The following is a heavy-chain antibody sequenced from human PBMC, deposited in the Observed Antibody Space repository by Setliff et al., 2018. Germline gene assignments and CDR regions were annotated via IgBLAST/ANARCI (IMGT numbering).Heavy chain of an antibody. CDR2: INPRAGTT. V-gene: IGHV1-46*03. J-gene: IGHJ4*02. D-gene: IGHD2-2*01. CDR3: ARGGSPDCSTAGCRYGDYVY. CDR1: GYTFTNYY. Sequence: RASVKVSCKASGYTFTNYYINWVRQAPGQGLEWMGIINPRAGTTSYAQKLQGRVTMTRDTSTNTVYMELSSLRSEDTAVYYCARGGSPDCSTAGCRYGDYVYWGQGTQVTSPQ.